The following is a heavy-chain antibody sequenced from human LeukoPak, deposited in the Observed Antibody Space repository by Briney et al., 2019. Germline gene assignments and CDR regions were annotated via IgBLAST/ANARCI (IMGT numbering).Heavy chain of an antibody. D-gene: IGHD3-22*01. CDR1: GFTFSSYW. Sequence: PGGSLRLSCAASGFTFSSYWMSWVRQPPGKGLEWIGSIYYSGNTYYNASLKSQVSISIDTSKNRFSLKLTSVTAADTAVYYCARGGYYDSSGYYLGLYNWFDPWGQGTLVTVSS. CDR3: ARGGYYDSSGYYLGLYNWFDP. V-gene: IGHV4-39*01. CDR2: IYYSGNT. J-gene: IGHJ5*02.